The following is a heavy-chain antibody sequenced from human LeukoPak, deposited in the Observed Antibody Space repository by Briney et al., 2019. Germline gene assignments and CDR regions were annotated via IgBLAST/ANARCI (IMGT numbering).Heavy chain of an antibody. CDR1: GFTFSSYA. Sequence: PGGSLRLSCAASGFTFSSYAMSWARQAPGKGLEWVSAISGSGGSTYYADSVKGRFTISRDNSKNTLYLQMNSLRAEDTAVYYCAKQGEYCSSTSCYYRTPELTPWGHGTLVTVSS. J-gene: IGHJ5*02. CDR2: ISGSGGST. V-gene: IGHV3-23*01. CDR3: AKQGEYCSSTSCYYRTPELTP. D-gene: IGHD2-2*01.